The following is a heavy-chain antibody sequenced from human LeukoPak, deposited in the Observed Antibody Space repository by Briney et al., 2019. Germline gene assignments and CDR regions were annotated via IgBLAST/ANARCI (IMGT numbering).Heavy chain of an antibody. V-gene: IGHV3-23*01. CDR1: GFTFSSYA. CDR3: AKGQHDSNTWFDS. J-gene: IGHJ5*01. CDR2: LSDSGGNT. Sequence: GGSLTLSCAASGFTFSSYAMTWVRQAPGEGLDWVSTLSDSGGNTYYADSVKGRFTISRDNSKNTLYLQMNSLRAEDTAVYYCAKGQHDSNTWFDSWGQGTLVTVSS. D-gene: IGHD3-22*01.